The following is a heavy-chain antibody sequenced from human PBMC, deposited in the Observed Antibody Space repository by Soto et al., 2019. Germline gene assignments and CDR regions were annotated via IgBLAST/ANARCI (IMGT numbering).Heavy chain of an antibody. CDR1: GGSFSAYY. V-gene: IGHV4-34*01. Sequence: QVHLQQWGAGLLKPSETLSLTCAVYGGSFSAYYWNWIRQPPGKGLEWIGEINHSGSTNYNPSLKGRVTISLGTSNNQFSLKLSSVTAADTAVYFCAKGRGGGYNQDWYFDLWGRGTLVTVSS. CDR3: AKGRGGGYNQDWYFDL. CDR2: INHSGST. J-gene: IGHJ2*01. D-gene: IGHD5-12*01.